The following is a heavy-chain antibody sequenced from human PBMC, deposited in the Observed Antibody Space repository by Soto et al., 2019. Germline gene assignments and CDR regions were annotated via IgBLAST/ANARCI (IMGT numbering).Heavy chain of an antibody. CDR3: ARGGDLYCSGGSCYSWFAP. CDR2: INPNSGGT. CDR1: GYTFTGYY. Sequence: QVQLVQSGAEVKKPGASVKVSCKASGYTFTGYYMHWVRQAPGQGLEWMGWINPNSGGTNYAQKFQGWVTMTRNTSISTAYVELSRLRSDDTAVYYCARGGDLYCSGGSCYSWFAPWGQGTLVTVSS. J-gene: IGHJ5*02. D-gene: IGHD2-15*01. V-gene: IGHV1-2*04.